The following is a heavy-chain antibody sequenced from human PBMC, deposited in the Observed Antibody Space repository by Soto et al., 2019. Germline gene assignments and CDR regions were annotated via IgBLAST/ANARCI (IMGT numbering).Heavy chain of an antibody. Sequence: GGSLRLSCAASGFTFSTYVMHWVRQAPGKGLEWVAVIWYDGSNKYYADSVKGRFTISRDNSKNTLYLQMNSLRAEDTAVYYCASLSDAFDIWGQGTMVTVSS. CDR2: IWYDGSNK. V-gene: IGHV3-33*01. CDR1: GFTFSTYV. J-gene: IGHJ3*02. CDR3: ASLSDAFDI.